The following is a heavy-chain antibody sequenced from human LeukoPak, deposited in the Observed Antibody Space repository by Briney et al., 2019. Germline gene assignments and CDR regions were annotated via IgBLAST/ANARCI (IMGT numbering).Heavy chain of an antibody. CDR2: INPNSGGT. J-gene: IGHJ3*02. CDR3: ARVLYSSGPDAFDI. Sequence: VASVKVSCKASGYTFTGYYMHWVRQAPGQGLEWMGWINPNSGGTNYAQKFQGRVTMTRDTSISTAYMELSRLRSDDTAVYYCARVLYSSGPDAFDIWGQGTMVTVSS. D-gene: IGHD6-19*01. V-gene: IGHV1-2*02. CDR1: GYTFTGYY.